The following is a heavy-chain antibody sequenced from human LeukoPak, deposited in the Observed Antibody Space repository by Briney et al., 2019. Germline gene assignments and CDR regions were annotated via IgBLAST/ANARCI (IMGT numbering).Heavy chain of an antibody. CDR3: AKVEYSSGWYLYYYMDV. Sequence: GGSLRLSCAASGFTFSNYGVHWVRQAPGKGLEWLSVISYDGLYKYYTNAVKGRFTISRDNSKNTLYLQMNSLRAEDTAVYYCAKVEYSSGWYLYYYMDVWGKGTTVTVSS. CDR2: ISYDGLYK. V-gene: IGHV3-30*18. D-gene: IGHD6-19*01. J-gene: IGHJ6*03. CDR1: GFTFSNYG.